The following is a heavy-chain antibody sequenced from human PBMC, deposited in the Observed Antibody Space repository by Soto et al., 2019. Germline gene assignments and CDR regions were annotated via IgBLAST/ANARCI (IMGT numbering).Heavy chain of an antibody. CDR1: GFTFSSYW. V-gene: IGHV3-7*01. CDR2: IKQDGSEK. J-gene: IGHJ6*03. Sequence: EVQLVESGGGLVQPGGSLRLSCAASGFTFSSYWMSWVRQAPGKGLEWVANIKQDGSEKYYVDSVKGRFTISRDNANNSLYLQMNSLRAEDTAVYYCAREGEGDFWSGYYTHYYYMDVWGKGTTVTVSS. CDR3: AREGEGDFWSGYYTHYYYMDV. D-gene: IGHD3-3*01.